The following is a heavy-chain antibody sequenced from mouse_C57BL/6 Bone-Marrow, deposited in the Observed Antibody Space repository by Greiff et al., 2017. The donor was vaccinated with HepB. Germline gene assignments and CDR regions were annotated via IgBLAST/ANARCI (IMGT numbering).Heavy chain of an antibody. CDR1: GYSFTDYN. CDR2: INPNYGTT. CDR3: ARAGGSSLYWYFDV. V-gene: IGHV1-39*01. J-gene: IGHJ1*03. D-gene: IGHD1-1*01. Sequence: VQLQQSGPELVKPGASVKISCKASGYSFTDYNMNWVKQSNGKSLEWIGVINPNYGTTSYNQKFKSKATLTVDQSSSTAYMQLNSLTSEDSAVYYCARAGGSSLYWYFDVWGTGTTVTVSS.